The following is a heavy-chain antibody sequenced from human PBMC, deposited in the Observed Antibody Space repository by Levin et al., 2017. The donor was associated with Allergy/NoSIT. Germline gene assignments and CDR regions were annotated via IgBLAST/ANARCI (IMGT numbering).Heavy chain of an antibody. V-gene: IGHV4-61*02. D-gene: IGHD3-10*01. CDR3: ARATYISGTYYILDY. CDR2: IYSSGGT. Sequence: LRLSCNVSGVSITSGSFYWTWMRQPAGKGLEWIGRIYSSGGTTYNPSLMSRVSISVVTSREQFSLSLSSVTAADTAVYYCARATYISGTYYILDYWGQGTLVTVSS. J-gene: IGHJ4*02. CDR1: GVSITSGSFY.